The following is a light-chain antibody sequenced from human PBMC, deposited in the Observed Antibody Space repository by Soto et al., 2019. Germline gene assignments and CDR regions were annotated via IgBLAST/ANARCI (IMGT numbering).Light chain of an antibody. CDR2: AAS. CDR1: QSISNY. CDR3: QQSYSTLALT. Sequence: DIQMTQSPSSLSASVGDRVTITCRASQSISNYLNWYQHKPGKAPNLLIYAASNLQAGVPSRFSGSGSGTDFTLTISSLQPEDFATYYCQQSYSTLALTFGGGTKVEIK. V-gene: IGKV1-39*01. J-gene: IGKJ4*01.